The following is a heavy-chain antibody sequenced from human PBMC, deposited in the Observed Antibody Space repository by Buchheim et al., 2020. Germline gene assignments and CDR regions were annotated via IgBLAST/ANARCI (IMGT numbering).Heavy chain of an antibody. Sequence: QVRLVESGGGVVQPGKSLRLSCVASGFTFSTYGMHWVRQAPGKGLEWVAIIWYDGSDKYYADSVKGRFTISRDDSKNTLFLQMNGLRVEDTAVYYYARVGQYSNSWFGTHFDCWGQGTL. D-gene: IGHD6-13*01. J-gene: IGHJ4*02. CDR1: GFTFSTYG. CDR3: ARVGQYSNSWFGTHFDC. CDR2: IWYDGSDK. V-gene: IGHV3-33*01.